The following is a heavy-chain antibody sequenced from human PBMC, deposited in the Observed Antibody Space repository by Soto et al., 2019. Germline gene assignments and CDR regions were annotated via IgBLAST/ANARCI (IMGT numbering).Heavy chain of an antibody. V-gene: IGHV1-8*01. CDR3: ARVAVAARRRWYTFSAF. CDR2: MNPNSGET. Sequence: SCKNSGYTFTDNDSNWVQQDTGQGLEWIGWMNPNSGETGYAQKFQGRVTMTRSASLSTAYLELSSLRSEDTAVYYCARVAVAARRRWYTFSAFWGQRT. D-gene: IGHD2-15*01. CDR1: GYTFTDND. J-gene: IGHJ4*02.